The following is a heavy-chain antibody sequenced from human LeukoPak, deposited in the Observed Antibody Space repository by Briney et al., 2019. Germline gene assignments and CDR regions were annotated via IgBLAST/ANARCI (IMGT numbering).Heavy chain of an antibody. CDR3: ARENGGSYYFDY. Sequence: GGSLRLSCAVTAITTTSDALNWVRQAPGKGLEWVSAILLGGGGHAYYTDSVQGRFTISRDSSKNTLFLQMSSLRAEDTAVYYCARENGGSYYFDYWGQGTLVTVSS. J-gene: IGHJ4*02. V-gene: IGHV3-23*01. CDR2: ILLGGGGHA. D-gene: IGHD3-10*01. CDR1: AITTTSDA.